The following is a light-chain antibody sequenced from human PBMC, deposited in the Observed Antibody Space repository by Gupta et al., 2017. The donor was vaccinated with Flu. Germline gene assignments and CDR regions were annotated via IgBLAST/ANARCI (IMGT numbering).Light chain of an antibody. CDR1: SSDFVGFNF. CDR2: EAT. J-gene: IGLJ1*01. Sequence: QSALTQPASVSGSPGQSITISCTGTSSDFVGFNFVSWYQQYPGKAPKLMIYEATNRPSGVSDRFSGSKSGNTASLTISGLQAGDGADYYCSSHTSGSGFYVFGTGTRVTVL. V-gene: IGLV2-14*03. CDR3: SSHTSGSGFYV.